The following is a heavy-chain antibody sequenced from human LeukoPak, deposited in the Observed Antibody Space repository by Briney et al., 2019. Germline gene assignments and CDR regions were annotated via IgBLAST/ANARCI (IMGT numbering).Heavy chain of an antibody. V-gene: IGHV4-61*02. CDR3: ARGPYCSSSSPIPCAFDI. CDR2: IYTSGST. CDR1: GGSISSGSSY. J-gene: IGHJ3*02. D-gene: IGHD2-2*01. Sequence: SQTLSLTCTVSGGSISSGSSYWSWIRQPGGKGLEWIGRIYTSGSTNYNPSLKSRVTISVDTSKNQFSLKLSSVTAADTAVYYCARGPYCSSSSPIPCAFDIWGQGTMVTVSS.